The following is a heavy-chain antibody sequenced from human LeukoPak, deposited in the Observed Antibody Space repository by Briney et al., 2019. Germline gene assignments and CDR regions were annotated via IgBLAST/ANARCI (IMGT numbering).Heavy chain of an antibody. D-gene: IGHD1-26*01. J-gene: IGHJ4*02. CDR3: ARDGSRRATNLDY. V-gene: IGHV3-33*01. Sequence: GGSLRLSCAAAGFTFSSYGMHWVRQAPGKGLEWVAVIWYDGSNKYYADSVKGRFTISRDNSKNTLYLQMNSLRAEDTAVYYCARDGSRRATNLDYWGQGTLVTVSS. CDR2: IWYDGSNK. CDR1: GFTFSSYG.